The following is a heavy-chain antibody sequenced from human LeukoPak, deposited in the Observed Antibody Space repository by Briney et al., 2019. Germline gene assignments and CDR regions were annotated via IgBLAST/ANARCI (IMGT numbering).Heavy chain of an antibody. CDR3: TKGGGSYSDY. J-gene: IGHJ4*02. CDR1: GFTFSSYS. Sequence: GGSLRLSCAASGFTFSSYSMNWVRQAPGKGLEWVSAISGSGGSTYYADSVKGRFTISRDNSKSTLYLQMNSLRAEDTAVYYCTKGGGSYSDYWGQGTLVTVSS. CDR2: ISGSGGST. D-gene: IGHD1-26*01. V-gene: IGHV3-23*01.